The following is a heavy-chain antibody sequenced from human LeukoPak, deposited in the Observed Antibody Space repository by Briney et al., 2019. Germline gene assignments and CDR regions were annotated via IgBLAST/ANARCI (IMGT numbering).Heavy chain of an antibody. J-gene: IGHJ6*02. D-gene: IGHD3-16*01. V-gene: IGHV3-23*01. CDR2: ISGSGGST. CDR1: GFTFSSYA. Sequence: GGSLRLSCAASGFTFSSYAMSWVRQAPGKGLEWVSVISGSGGSTYYAESVKGRFTISRDDSKNTLYLQMSALKTEDTAVYYCARDYIGGAAAYYYYYGMDVWGQGTTVTVSS. CDR3: ARDYIGGAAAYYYYYGMDV.